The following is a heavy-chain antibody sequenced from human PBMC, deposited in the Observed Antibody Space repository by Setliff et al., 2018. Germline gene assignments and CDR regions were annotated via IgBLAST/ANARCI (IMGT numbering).Heavy chain of an antibody. CDR1: GFTFNAYA. CDR2: ITFGSLSR. J-gene: IGHJ4*02. Sequence: GESLRLSRAASGFTFNAYAMSWVRQAPGKGLEWVSAITFGSLSRYYADSVKGRFTISRDNSKNTLFLEMNSLRTEDTAVYYCAKGQGQYYDSSGYYGRVLDHWGQGTLVTVSS. CDR3: AKGQGQYYDSSGYYGRVLDH. D-gene: IGHD3-22*01. V-gene: IGHV3-23*01.